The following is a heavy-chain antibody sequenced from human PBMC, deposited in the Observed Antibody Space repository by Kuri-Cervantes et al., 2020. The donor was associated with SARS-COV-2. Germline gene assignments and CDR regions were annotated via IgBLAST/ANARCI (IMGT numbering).Heavy chain of an antibody. CDR1: GFTFSSYS. J-gene: IGHJ6*02. CDR3: AKGGAADNHYYYYYGMDV. D-gene: IGHD3-16*01. CDR2: ISSSSSYI. V-gene: IGHV3-21*04. Sequence: GESLKISCAASGFTFSSYSMNWVRQAPGKGLEWVSSISSSSSYIYYADSVKGRFTISRDNAKNSLYLQMNSLRAEDTAVYYCAKGGAADNHYYYYYGMDVWGQGTTVTVSS.